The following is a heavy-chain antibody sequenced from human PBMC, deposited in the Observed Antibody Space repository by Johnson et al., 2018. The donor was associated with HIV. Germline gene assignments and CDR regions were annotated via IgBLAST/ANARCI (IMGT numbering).Heavy chain of an antibody. CDR2: IKQGGSEK. Sequence: VQLVESGGGLVQPGGSLRLSCAASGLTFSSYWMSWVRQAPGNGLEWVANIKQGGSEKYYADSVKGRFTISRDNSKNTLYLQMNSLRAEATAVYYCAKDSSVLLCFDIWGQGTMVTVSS. CDR3: AKDSSVLLCFDI. CDR1: GLTFSSYW. V-gene: IGHV3-7*01. J-gene: IGHJ3*02. D-gene: IGHD3-10*01.